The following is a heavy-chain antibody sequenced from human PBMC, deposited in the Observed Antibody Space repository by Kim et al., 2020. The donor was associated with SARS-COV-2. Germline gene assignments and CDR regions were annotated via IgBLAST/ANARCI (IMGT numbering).Heavy chain of an antibody. CDR1: GGSISSSSYY. Sequence: SETLSLTCTVSGGSISSSSYYWGWIRQPPGKGLEWIGSIYYSGSTYYNPSLKSRVTISVDTSKNQFSLKLSSVTAADTAVYYCARVLVYYYGSGRVFNWFDPWGQGTLVTVSS. D-gene: IGHD3-10*01. CDR2: IYYSGST. CDR3: ARVLVYYYGSGRVFNWFDP. V-gene: IGHV4-39*01. J-gene: IGHJ5*02.